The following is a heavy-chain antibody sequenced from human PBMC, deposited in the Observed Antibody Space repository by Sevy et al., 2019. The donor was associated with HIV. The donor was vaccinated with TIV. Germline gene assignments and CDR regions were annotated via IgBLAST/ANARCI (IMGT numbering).Heavy chain of an antibody. D-gene: IGHD6-19*01. V-gene: IGHV3-30-3*01. Sequence: GGSLRLSCAASGFTFSSYAMHWVRQAPGKGLEWVAAISYDGSNKYYADSVKGRFTISRDNSKNTLYLQMNSLRAEDTAVYYCARVKWLVRDGMDVWGQGTTVTVS. CDR2: ISYDGSNK. J-gene: IGHJ6*01. CDR1: GFTFSSYA. CDR3: ARVKWLVRDGMDV.